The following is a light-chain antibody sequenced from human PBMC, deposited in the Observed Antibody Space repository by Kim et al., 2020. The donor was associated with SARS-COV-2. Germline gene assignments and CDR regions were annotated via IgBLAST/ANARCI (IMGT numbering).Light chain of an antibody. CDR2: RNN. J-gene: IGLJ3*02. CDR3: QVWDSNTVV. Sequence: SYELTQPLSVSMALGQTARITCGGRNIGSKAVHWYQQKPGQAPVMVISRNNNRPAGIPERFSGSNSGNTATLTISRAQVGDEADYYCQVWDSNTVVFGGGTKLTVL. CDR1: NIGSKA. V-gene: IGLV3-9*01.